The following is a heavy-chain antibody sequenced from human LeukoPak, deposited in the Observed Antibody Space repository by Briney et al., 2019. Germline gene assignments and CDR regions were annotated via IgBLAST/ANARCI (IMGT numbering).Heavy chain of an antibody. Sequence: GGSLRLSCAASGFTFSSYGMHWVRQAPGKGLEWVAVISYDGSNKYYADSVKGRFTISRDNSKNTLYLQMNSLRAEDTAVYYCAKLPIRGVISYYFDYWGQGTLVTVSS. CDR2: ISYDGSNK. V-gene: IGHV3-30*18. CDR1: GFTFSSYG. CDR3: AKLPIRGVISYYFDY. J-gene: IGHJ4*02. D-gene: IGHD3-10*01.